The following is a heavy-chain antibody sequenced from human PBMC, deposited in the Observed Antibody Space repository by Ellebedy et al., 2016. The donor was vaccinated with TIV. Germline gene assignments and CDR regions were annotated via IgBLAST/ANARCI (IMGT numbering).Heavy chain of an antibody. J-gene: IGHJ6*03. CDR1: GFTFSSYS. Sequence: GESLKIPXAASGFTFSSYSMNWVRQAPGKGLEWVSYISSSSSTIYYADSVKGRFTISRDNAKNSLYLQMNSLRDEDTAVYYCARDGQLPNRGTDYYYYMDVWGKGTTVTVSS. V-gene: IGHV3-48*02. CDR2: ISSSSSTI. D-gene: IGHD2-2*01. CDR3: ARDGQLPNRGTDYYYYMDV.